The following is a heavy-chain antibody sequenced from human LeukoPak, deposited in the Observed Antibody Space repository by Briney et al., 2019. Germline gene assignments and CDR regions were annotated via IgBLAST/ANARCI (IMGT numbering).Heavy chain of an antibody. V-gene: IGHV3-53*04. J-gene: IGHJ4*02. CDR2: ISESGDAT. Sequence: PGGSLRLSCAASGFTFSSYWMHWVRQGPGKGLEWVSVISESGDATYYADSVKGRFTISRHNSKNTVYLQMNSLRAEDTAVYYCASRGGFSYFDYWGQGSLVTVSS. CDR1: GFTFSSYW. CDR3: ASRGGFSYFDY.